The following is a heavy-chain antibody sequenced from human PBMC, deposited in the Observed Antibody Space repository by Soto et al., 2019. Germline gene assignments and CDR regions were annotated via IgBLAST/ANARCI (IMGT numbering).Heavy chain of an antibody. D-gene: IGHD2-21*01. CDR2: ISPTGGST. CDR1: GYTHSFDTYA. V-gene: IGHV3-23*01. Sequence: EVQLLESGGGLVQPGGSLRLSCVGSGYTHSFDTYAMSWVRQAPGKGLEWVAGISPTGGSTYYADSVKGRFTISRDKSMGTLFLQICGVRVDDEVVYFCAKVKRGMVLAIGGGFDSWGRGPLVTVSS. J-gene: IGHJ4*02. CDR3: AKVKRGMVLAIGGGFDS.